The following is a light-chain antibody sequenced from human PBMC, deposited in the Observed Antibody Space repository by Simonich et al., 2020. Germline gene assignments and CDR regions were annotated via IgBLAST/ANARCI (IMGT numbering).Light chain of an antibody. CDR1: SSNIGAGYD. J-gene: IGLJ2*01. CDR2: GNS. V-gene: IGLV1-40*01. CDR3: QSYDSSLSGSV. Sequence: QSVLTQPPSVSGAPGQRVTISCTGSSSNIGAGYDVHWYQQLPGTAPKLLIYGNSNRPSGGPDRFSGSKSGTSASLAITGLQAEDEADYYCQSYDSSLSGSVFGGRTKLTVL.